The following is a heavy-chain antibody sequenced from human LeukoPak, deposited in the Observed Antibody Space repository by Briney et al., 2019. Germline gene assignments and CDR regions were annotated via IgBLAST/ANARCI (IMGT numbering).Heavy chain of an antibody. Sequence: GGSLRLSCVTSGFTFSTCWMSWVRQAPGQGLEWVATIKPDGGEKYYVDSVKGRFTISRDNAENSLYLQMNGLRDEDTAIYYCARLRGDRTDIDNWGQGTLVTVSS. CDR3: ARLRGDRTDIDN. J-gene: IGHJ4*02. CDR2: IKPDGGEK. V-gene: IGHV3-7*01. CDR1: GFTFSTCW. D-gene: IGHD3-16*01.